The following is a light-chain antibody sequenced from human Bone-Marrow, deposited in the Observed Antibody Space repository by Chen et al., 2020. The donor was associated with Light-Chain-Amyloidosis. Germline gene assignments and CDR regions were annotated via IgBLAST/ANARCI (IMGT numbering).Light chain of an antibody. V-gene: IGLV3-21*02. CDR2: DDR. Sequence: SYVLNQPPSVSVAPGQTARITCGGNNIGSKSVHWYQQKPGQAPILVVYDDRDRPSGIPGRCSGSNFGNTATLTVSRVEAGDEADYYCQVWDSSSDHVVFGGGTKLTVL. J-gene: IGLJ2*01. CDR3: QVWDSSSDHVV. CDR1: NIGSKS.